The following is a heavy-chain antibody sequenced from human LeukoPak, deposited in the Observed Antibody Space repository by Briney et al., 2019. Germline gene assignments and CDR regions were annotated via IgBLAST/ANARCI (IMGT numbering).Heavy chain of an antibody. CDR2: ISGTGGST. J-gene: IGHJ4*02. CDR3: AKTYYSDSFDY. V-gene: IGHV3-23*01. Sequence: GGSLRLSCAASGFTFRSYAMNWVRQAPGKGLEWVSVISGTGGSTYYAASVKGRFTISRDNSKNTLYLQMNSLRAEDTAVYYCAKTYYSDSFDYWGQGTLVTVSS. D-gene: IGHD3-22*01. CDR1: GFTFRSYA.